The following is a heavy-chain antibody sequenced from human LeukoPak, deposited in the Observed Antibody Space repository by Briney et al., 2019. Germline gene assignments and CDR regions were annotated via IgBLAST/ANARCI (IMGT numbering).Heavy chain of an antibody. CDR1: GFTFSSYS. Sequence: GGSLRLSCAASGFTFSSYSMTWVRQAPGKGLEWVSSISSSSSYIYYADSVKGRFTISRDNAKNSLYLQMNSLRAEDTAVYYCARGMAYGDYVSLDYRGQGTLVTVSS. V-gene: IGHV3-21*01. CDR3: ARGMAYGDYVSLDY. D-gene: IGHD4-17*01. J-gene: IGHJ4*02. CDR2: ISSSSSYI.